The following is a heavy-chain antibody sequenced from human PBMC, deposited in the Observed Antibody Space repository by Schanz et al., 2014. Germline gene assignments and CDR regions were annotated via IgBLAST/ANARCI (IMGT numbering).Heavy chain of an antibody. CDR3: ARNRGSGGQNWYFDL. CDR1: GFTFSNYW. J-gene: IGHJ2*01. Sequence: EVQLVESGGGLVQPGGSLRLSCAASGFTFSNYWMHWVRQAPGKGLVWVSYVSRSTPDIYYADSVKGRFTMSRDNAKNSLFLQLNSLRADDTAVYYCARNRGSGGQNWYFDLWGRGTLXTVSS. D-gene: IGHD1-26*01. CDR2: VSRSTPDI. V-gene: IGHV3-48*01.